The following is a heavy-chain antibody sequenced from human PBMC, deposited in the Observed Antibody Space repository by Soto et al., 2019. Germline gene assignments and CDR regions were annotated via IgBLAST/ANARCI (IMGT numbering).Heavy chain of an antibody. CDR3: SREGGNIGTSDY. CDR1: GYAFTNYA. CDR2: ISPSNDNS. V-gene: IGHV1-18*04. Sequence: ASVKVSCKASGYAFTNYAVTWVRQAPGQGLEWMGWISPSNDNSYSAQKFQGRVTMTTETSPSTAYMELRRLTSDDTAVYYCSREGGNIGTSDYWGQGTLVTVSS. D-gene: IGHD1-26*01. J-gene: IGHJ4*02.